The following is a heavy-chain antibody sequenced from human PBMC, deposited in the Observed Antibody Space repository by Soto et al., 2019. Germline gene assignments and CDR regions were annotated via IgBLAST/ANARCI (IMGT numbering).Heavy chain of an antibody. V-gene: IGHV4-59*01. CDR2: VYNSGST. J-gene: IGHJ4*02. Sequence: SETLSLTCTVSGGSISSNYWTWIRQPPGKGLEWIGYVYNSGSTNYNPSLKSRVTISEDTSKSQFSLKVNSMTAADTAVYYCARSRREAVARYTPDNWGQGILVTVSS. CDR1: GGSISSNY. CDR3: ARSRREAVARYTPDN. D-gene: IGHD6-19*01.